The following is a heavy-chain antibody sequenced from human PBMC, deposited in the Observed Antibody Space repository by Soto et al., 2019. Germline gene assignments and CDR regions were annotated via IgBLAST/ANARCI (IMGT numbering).Heavy chain of an antibody. CDR2: IYWDYDK. CDR3: VHSRCGGDCLQSYSSHYYYGMDV. CDR1: GFSLSTGGVG. V-gene: IGHV2-5*02. Sequence: QITLKESGPTLVKPTQTLTLTCTISGFSLSTGGVGVGWIRQPPGKALEWLALIYWDYDKRYSPSLKSRLTITKDTSQNQVVLTMINMAPVDTATYYCVHSRCGGDCLQSYSSHYYYGMDVWGQGTTVTVSS. J-gene: IGHJ6*02. D-gene: IGHD2-21*02.